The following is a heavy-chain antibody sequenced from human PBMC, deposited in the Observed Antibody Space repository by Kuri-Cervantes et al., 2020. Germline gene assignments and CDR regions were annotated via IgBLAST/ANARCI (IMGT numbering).Heavy chain of an antibody. CDR2: ISGSGGST. J-gene: IGHJ4*02. CDR1: GFTFSSYA. V-gene: IGHV3-23*01. Sequence: GESLKISCAASGFTFSSYAMSWVRQAPGKGLEWVSAISGSGGSTYYADSVKGRFTISRDNSKNTLYLQMNSLRAEDTAVYYCARGRSYYYDSSGYSDYWGQGTLVTVSS. D-gene: IGHD3-22*01. CDR3: ARGRSYYYDSSGYSDY.